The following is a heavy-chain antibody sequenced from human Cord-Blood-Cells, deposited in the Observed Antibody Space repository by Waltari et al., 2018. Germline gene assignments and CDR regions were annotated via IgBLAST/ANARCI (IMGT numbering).Heavy chain of an antibody. CDR1: GGSISSSSYY. CDR3: ARFSGSFDY. V-gene: IGHV4-39*01. Sequence: QLQLQESGPGLVKPSETLSLPCTVSGGSISSSSYYWGWIRQPPGKGLAWIGSIYYSGSTYYNPSLKSRVTISVDTSKNQFSLKLSSVTAADTAVYYCARFSGSFDYWGQGTLVTVSS. D-gene: IGHD1-26*01. CDR2: IYYSGST. J-gene: IGHJ4*02.